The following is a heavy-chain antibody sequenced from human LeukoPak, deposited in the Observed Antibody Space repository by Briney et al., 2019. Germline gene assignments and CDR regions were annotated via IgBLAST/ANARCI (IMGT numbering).Heavy chain of an antibody. Sequence: GASVKVSCKASGYTFTSYGISWVRQAPGQGLEWMGWISAYNGNTNYAQKLQGRVTMTTDTSTSTAYMELRSLRSDDTAVYYCARDRAGYSYVPTWPIDYWGQGTLVTVSS. D-gene: IGHD5-18*01. CDR2: ISAYNGNT. V-gene: IGHV1-18*04. CDR3: ARDRAGYSYVPTWPIDY. CDR1: GYTFTSYG. J-gene: IGHJ4*02.